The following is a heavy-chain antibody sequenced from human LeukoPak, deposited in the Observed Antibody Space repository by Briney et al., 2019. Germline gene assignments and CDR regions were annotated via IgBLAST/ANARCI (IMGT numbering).Heavy chain of an antibody. CDR3: AREIEWLRLRSYYCGMDV. D-gene: IGHD5-12*01. V-gene: IGHV3-21*01. CDR1: GFTFSSYS. CDR2: ISSSSSYI. Sequence: PGGSLRLSCAASGFTFSSYSMNWVRQAPGKGLEWVSSISSSSSYIYYADSVKGRFTISRDNAKNSLYLQMNSLRAEDTAVHYCAREIEWLRLRSYYCGMDVWGQGTTVTVSS. J-gene: IGHJ6*02.